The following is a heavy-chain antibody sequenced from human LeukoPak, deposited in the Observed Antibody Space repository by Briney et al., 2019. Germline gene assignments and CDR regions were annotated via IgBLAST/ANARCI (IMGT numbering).Heavy chain of an antibody. D-gene: IGHD4-11*01. V-gene: IGHV1-69*04. Sequence: SVKVSCKASGGTFSSYAISWVRQAPGQGLEWMGRIIPILGIANYAQKFQGRVTITADKSTSTAYMELSSLRSEDTAVYYCASLSDYKSYYYYMDVWGKGTTVTVSS. CDR1: GGTFSSYA. CDR2: IIPILGIA. J-gene: IGHJ6*03. CDR3: ASLSDYKSYYYYMDV.